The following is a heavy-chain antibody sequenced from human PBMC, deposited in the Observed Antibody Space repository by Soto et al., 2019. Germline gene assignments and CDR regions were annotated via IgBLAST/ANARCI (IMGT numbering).Heavy chain of an antibody. V-gene: IGHV1-18*01. CDR3: ARTYSSGWYGSNWFDP. CDR1: GYTFTSYG. Sequence: QVQLVQSGAEVKKPGASVKVSCKASGYTFTSYGISWVRQAPGQGLEWMGWISAYNGNTNYAKKLQGRVTMTTDTSTSTAYMELRSLRSDDTAVYYCARTYSSGWYGSNWFDPWGQGTLVTVSS. J-gene: IGHJ5*02. CDR2: ISAYNGNT. D-gene: IGHD6-19*01.